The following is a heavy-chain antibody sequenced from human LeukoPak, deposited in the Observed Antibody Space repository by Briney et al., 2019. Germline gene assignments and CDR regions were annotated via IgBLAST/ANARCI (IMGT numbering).Heavy chain of an antibody. CDR1: GFIFRSYA. V-gene: IGHV3-23*01. D-gene: IGHD1-26*01. CDR2: ISGSGGST. J-gene: IGHJ4*02. Sequence: AGGSLRLSCAASGFIFRSYAMSWVRQAPGKGLEWVSAISGSGGSTYYADSVKGRFTISRDNSKNTLYLQMNSLRAEDTAVYYCAKGGGSQRFDCWGQGTLVTVSS. CDR3: AKGGGSQRFDC.